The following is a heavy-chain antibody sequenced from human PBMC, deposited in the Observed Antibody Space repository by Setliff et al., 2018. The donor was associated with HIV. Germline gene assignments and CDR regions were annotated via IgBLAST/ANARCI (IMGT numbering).Heavy chain of an antibody. CDR2: IFYSGIT. CDR3: ARERSALLWKNWFDP. Sequence: TLSLTCTVSGGSFTSRSYYWGWIRQPPGKGLEWIGSIFYSGITYYNPFLKSRVTISVDTSKNQFSLKLSAVTAADTAVYYCARERSALLWKNWFDPWGQGTLVTVSS. J-gene: IGHJ5*02. V-gene: IGHV4-39*07. D-gene: IGHD3-10*01. CDR1: GGSFTSRSYY.